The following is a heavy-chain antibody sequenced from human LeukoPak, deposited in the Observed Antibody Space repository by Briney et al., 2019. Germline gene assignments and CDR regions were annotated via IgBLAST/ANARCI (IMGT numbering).Heavy chain of an antibody. CDR2: IYYSGST. Sequence: SETLSLTCTVSGGSIRSSSYYWSWIRQPPGKGLEWIGYIYYSGSTNYNPSLKSRVTISVDTSKNQFSLKLSSVTAADTAVYYCALWGNSRSGFDPWGQGTLVTVSS. CDR1: GGSIRSSSYY. D-gene: IGHD4-23*01. CDR3: ALWGNSRSGFDP. J-gene: IGHJ5*02. V-gene: IGHV4-61*01.